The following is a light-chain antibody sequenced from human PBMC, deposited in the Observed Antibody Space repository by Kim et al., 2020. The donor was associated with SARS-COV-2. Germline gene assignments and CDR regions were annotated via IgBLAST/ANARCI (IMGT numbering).Light chain of an antibody. CDR1: SGGIDDNY. J-gene: IGLJ2*01. CDR3: QSYNRSNVV. V-gene: IGLV6-57*03. Sequence: GKTLTISCTRSSGGIDDNYVQWYQQRPGGVPTAVIYEDDQGPSGVSDRFSGSIDNSSNSASLTISGLKTEDEADYYCQSYNRSNVVFGGGTQLTVL. CDR2: EDD.